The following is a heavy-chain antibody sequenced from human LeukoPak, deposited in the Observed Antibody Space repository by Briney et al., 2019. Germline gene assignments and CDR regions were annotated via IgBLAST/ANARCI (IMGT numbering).Heavy chain of an antibody. CDR3: AKAPATYVVCCHYMDI. J-gene: IGHJ6*03. CDR2: ISFDGSNK. D-gene: IGHD2-21*01. Sequence: PGGSLRLSCAASGFTFSSYGMRWVRQAPGKGLEWVAAISFDGSNKYYADSVKGRFTIFRDNSKNTLYLQMNSLRAEDTAVYHCAKAPATYVVCCHYMDIWGEGTTITVSS. CDR1: GFTFSSYG. V-gene: IGHV3-30*18.